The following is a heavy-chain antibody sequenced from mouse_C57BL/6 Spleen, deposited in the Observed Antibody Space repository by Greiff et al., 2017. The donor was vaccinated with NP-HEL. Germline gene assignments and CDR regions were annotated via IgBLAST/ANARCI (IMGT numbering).Heavy chain of an antibody. D-gene: IGHD1-1*01. Sequence: VQLQQSGAELVKPGASVKLSCKASGYTFTSYWMHWVKQRPGRGLEWIGRIDPNSGGTKYNEKFKSKATLTVDKPSITAYMQLSSLTSEDSAVYSGERASMYYESSSYVNFDYWGQGTTLTVSS. V-gene: IGHV1-72*01. CDR3: ERASMYYESSSYVNFDY. J-gene: IGHJ2*01. CDR1: GYTFTSYW. CDR2: IDPNSGGT.